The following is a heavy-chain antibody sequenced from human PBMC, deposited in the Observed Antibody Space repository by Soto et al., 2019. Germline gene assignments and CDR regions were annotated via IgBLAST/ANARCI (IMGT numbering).Heavy chain of an antibody. CDR3: ARRSDFWSGYTYYYMDV. Sequence: PSETLSLTCTVSGGSISSSSYYWGWIRQPPGKGLEWIGSIYYSGSTYYNPSLKSRVTISVDTSKNQFSLKLSSVTAADTAVYYCARRSDFWSGYTYYYMDVWGKGPTVTVSS. CDR1: GGSISSSSYY. D-gene: IGHD3-3*01. V-gene: IGHV4-39*01. CDR2: IYYSGST. J-gene: IGHJ6*03.